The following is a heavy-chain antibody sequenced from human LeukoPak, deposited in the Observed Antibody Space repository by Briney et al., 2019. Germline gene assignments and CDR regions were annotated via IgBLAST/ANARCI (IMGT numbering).Heavy chain of an antibody. CDR1: GGSISSSRYY. Sequence: SETLSLTCTVSGGSISSSRYYWGWIRQPPGKGLEWIGRIYYIGSTSYNPSLKSRVTISVDTPKNQFSLKMSSVTAADTDVYYCARQSIYYYDSSGYDYWGQGTLVTVSS. CDR2: IYYIGST. V-gene: IGHV4-39*01. CDR3: ARQSIYYYDSSGYDY. D-gene: IGHD3-22*01. J-gene: IGHJ4*02.